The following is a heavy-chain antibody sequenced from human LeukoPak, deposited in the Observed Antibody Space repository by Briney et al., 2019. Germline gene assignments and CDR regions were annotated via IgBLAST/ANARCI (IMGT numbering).Heavy chain of an antibody. V-gene: IGHV4-34*01. Sequence: SETLSLTCAVYGGSFSGYYWSWIRQPPGKGLEWIGEVNHSGSTNYNPSLKSRVTISVDTSKNQFSLKLSSVTAADTAVYYCARHYCSSTSCYTSWWFDPWGQGTLVTVSS. CDR3: ARHYCSSTSCYTSWWFDP. CDR2: VNHSGST. J-gene: IGHJ5*02. CDR1: GGSFSGYY. D-gene: IGHD2-2*02.